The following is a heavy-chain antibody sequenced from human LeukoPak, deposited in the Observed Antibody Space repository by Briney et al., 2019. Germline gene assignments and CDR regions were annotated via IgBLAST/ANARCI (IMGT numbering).Heavy chain of an antibody. D-gene: IGHD3-9*01. CDR1: GGSISSYY. J-gene: IGHJ4*02. V-gene: IGHV4-59*01. CDR2: IYYSGST. CDR3: ARRPRNDILTGTPFDY. Sequence: SESLSLTCTVSGGSISSYYWSWIRQPPGKGLEWIGYIYYSGSTDSNPSLKSRVTISVDTSKNQFSLKLRSVTAADTAVYYCARRPRNDILTGTPFDYWGQGILVTVSS.